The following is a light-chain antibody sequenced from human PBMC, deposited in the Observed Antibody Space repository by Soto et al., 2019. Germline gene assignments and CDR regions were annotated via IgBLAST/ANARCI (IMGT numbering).Light chain of an antibody. V-gene: IGKV2-28*01. J-gene: IGKJ5*01. Sequence: DIVMTQSPLSLPVTPGEPASISCRSSQSLLHSNGYNYLDWYLQKPGQSPQILIYLGSNRSSGVPDRLSGSGSGTDFTLKISRVEAEDVGVYYCMKALQTPITCGQGTRLEIK. CDR1: QSLLHSNGYNY. CDR2: LGS. CDR3: MKALQTPIT.